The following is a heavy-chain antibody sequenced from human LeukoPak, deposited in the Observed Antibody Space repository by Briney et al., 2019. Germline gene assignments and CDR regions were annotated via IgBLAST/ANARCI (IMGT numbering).Heavy chain of an antibody. J-gene: IGHJ3*02. D-gene: IGHD2-8*02. V-gene: IGHV3-9*03. CDR1: GFTFDDYA. CDR2: ISWNSGSI. CDR3: AKDEFVASDFTGAFDI. Sequence: GGSLRLSCAASGFTFDDYAMHWVRQAPGKGLEWVSGISWNSGSIDYADSVEVRFTISRDNAKNSLYLQMNSLRAEDMALYYCAKDEFVASDFTGAFDIWGQGTMATVSS.